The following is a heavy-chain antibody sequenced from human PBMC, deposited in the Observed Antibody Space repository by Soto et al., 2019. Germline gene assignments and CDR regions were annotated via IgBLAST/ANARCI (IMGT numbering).Heavy chain of an antibody. CDR3: ARDRSGWELQY. CDR2: IYHSGST. Sequence: PSETLSLTVAVSGGSISSSSWWSWVRQPPGKGLEWIGEIYHSGSTNYNPSLKSRVTMSVDKSKNQFSLKLSSVTAADTAVYYCARDRSGWELQYWGQGTLVTVSS. D-gene: IGHD1-26*01. CDR1: GGSISSSSW. J-gene: IGHJ4*02. V-gene: IGHV4-4*02.